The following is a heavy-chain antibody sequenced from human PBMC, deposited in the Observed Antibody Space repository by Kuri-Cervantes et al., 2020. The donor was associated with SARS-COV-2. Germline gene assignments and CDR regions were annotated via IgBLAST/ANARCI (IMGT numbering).Heavy chain of an antibody. CDR1: GFTFSSYA. D-gene: IGHD3-22*01. V-gene: IGHV3-23*01. CDR3: AREARDYYDTSGYLDY. Sequence: GGSLRLSCAASGFTFSSYAMSWVRQAPGKGLEWVSAISGSGGSTYYTDSVKGRFTISRDSSKNTLYLQMNSLSAEDTAVYYCAREARDYYDTSGYLDYWGQGFLVTVSS. CDR2: ISGSGGST. J-gene: IGHJ4*02.